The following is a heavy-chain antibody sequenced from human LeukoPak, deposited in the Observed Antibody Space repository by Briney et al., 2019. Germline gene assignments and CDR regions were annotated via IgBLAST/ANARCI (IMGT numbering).Heavy chain of an antibody. CDR3: ALLGVTRPLDV. CDR1: GGSISSGDYY. Sequence: SETLSLTCTVSGGSISSGDYYWSWIRQPAGKGLEWIGRIYTSGSTNYNPSLKSRVTMSVDTSKNQFSLKLSSVTAADTAVYYCALLGVTRPLDVWGKGTTVTVS. J-gene: IGHJ6*03. V-gene: IGHV4-61*02. D-gene: IGHD3-10*01. CDR2: IYTSGST.